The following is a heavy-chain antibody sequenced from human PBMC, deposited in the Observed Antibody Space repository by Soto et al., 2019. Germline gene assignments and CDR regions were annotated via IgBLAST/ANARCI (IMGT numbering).Heavy chain of an antibody. CDR2: VSYDRINK. CDR3: ATMITFGRISDF. V-gene: IGHV3-30-3*01. J-gene: IGHJ4*02. D-gene: IGHD3-16*01. Sequence: QVHLVESGGGVVEPGRSLRLSCVASGISFSSYEIHWVRQAPGKGLEWVAVVSYDRINKFYGDSVQGRFTVSRDNTKSTLYLEMTSLRPEDTAVYYCATMITFGRISDFWGQGTLVTVSS. CDR1: GISFSSYE.